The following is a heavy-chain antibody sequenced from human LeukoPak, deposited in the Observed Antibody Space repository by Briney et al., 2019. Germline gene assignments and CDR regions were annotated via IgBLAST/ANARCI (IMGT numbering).Heavy chain of an antibody. Sequence: SETLSLTCTVSGGSISSYYWSWIRQPPGKGLEWIGYVYYSGSTNYNPSLKSRVTISVDTSKNQFSLKLSSVTAADTAVYYCAREGLRLGELTEGVWAFDIWGQGTMVTVSS. V-gene: IGHV4-59*01. J-gene: IGHJ3*02. CDR3: AREGLRLGELTEGVWAFDI. D-gene: IGHD3-16*01. CDR2: VYYSGST. CDR1: GGSISSYY.